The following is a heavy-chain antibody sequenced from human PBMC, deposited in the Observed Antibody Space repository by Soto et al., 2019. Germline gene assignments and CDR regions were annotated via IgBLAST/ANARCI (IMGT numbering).Heavy chain of an antibody. CDR3: ARARSTMVREVIKYNMDV. D-gene: IGHD3-10*01. J-gene: IGHJ6*02. CDR1: GGSVSNYY. V-gene: IGHV4-59*02. Sequence: SETMSLTSTVCGGSVSNYYWSWIRQSQGKGLEWIGYIYDTGNTNSNPSLQSRATISMDTSKNRLPLKLSSVTAADTAVYYCARARSTMVREVIKYNMDVWGQGTTGTRSS. CDR2: IYDTGNT.